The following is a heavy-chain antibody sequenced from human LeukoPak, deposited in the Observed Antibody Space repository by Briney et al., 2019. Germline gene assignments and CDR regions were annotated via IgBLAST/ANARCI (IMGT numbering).Heavy chain of an antibody. CDR3: AKDGPSYDSSVYYLDYFDY. CDR2: ISYNGSNK. Sequence: GGSLRLSCAASGFTFSSYGMHWVRQAPGKGLEWVAVISYNGSNKYYADSVKGRFTISRDNSKNTLYLQMNSLRAEDTAVYYCAKDGPSYDSSVYYLDYFDYWGQGTLVTVSS. CDR1: GFTFSSYG. V-gene: IGHV3-30*18. J-gene: IGHJ4*02. D-gene: IGHD3-22*01.